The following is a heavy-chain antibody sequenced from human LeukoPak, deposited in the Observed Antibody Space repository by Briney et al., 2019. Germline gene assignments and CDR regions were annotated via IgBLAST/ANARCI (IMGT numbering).Heavy chain of an antibody. CDR2: IYYSGST. D-gene: IGHD2-2*01. V-gene: IGHV4-39*01. CDR1: GGSISSSSYY. Sequence: SETLSLTCTVSGGSISSSSYYWGWIRQPPGKGLEWIRSIYYSGSTYYNPSLKSRVTISVDTSKNQFSLKLSSVTAADTAVYYCARQGVLWDYWGQRTLVTVSS. J-gene: IGHJ4*02. CDR3: ARQGVLWDY.